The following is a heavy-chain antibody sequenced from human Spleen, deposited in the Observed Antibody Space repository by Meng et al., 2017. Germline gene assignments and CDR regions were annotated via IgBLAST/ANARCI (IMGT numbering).Heavy chain of an antibody. CDR3: TRHVVSTTSRDDY. CDR1: GARFSDSD. D-gene: IGHD5/OR15-5a*01. V-gene: IGHV3-73*01. J-gene: IGHJ4*02. Sequence: GESLKISCAVSGARFSDSDIHWVRQASGKGLEWVGRIGTKPKRYAAAYAASVRGRFTISRDDSKNTAYLQINSLKIEDTAVYYCTRHVVSTTSRDDYWGQGTLVTVSS. CDR2: IGTKPKRYAA.